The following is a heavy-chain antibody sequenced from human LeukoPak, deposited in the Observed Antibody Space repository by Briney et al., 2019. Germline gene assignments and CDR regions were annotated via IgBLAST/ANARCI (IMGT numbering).Heavy chain of an antibody. J-gene: IGHJ5*02. CDR2: INPSSGST. Sequence: ASVTVSCRASGYTFTSYYMHWVRQAPGQGLEWMGIINPSSGSTAYAQKFQGRVTMTRDTSTSTVYMELSRLTSEDTAVYYCARDGSSQHTELHNWVGLWGPGTLVTVSS. CDR3: ARDGSSQHTELHNWVGL. CDR1: GYTFTSYY. V-gene: IGHV1-46*01. D-gene: IGHD1-26*01.